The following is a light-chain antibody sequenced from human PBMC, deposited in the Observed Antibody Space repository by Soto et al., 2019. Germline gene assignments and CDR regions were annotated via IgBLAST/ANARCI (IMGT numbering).Light chain of an antibody. J-gene: IGLJ1*01. CDR1: SSNIGAGYD. CDR3: QSHDTSLSGYV. V-gene: IGLV1-40*01. CDR2: GNT. Sequence: QSVLTQPPAVSGAPGQRVTISCTGSSSNIGAGYDVHWYQQLPGTAPKLLIYGNTNRPSGVPDRFSGSKSGTSASLAITGLQAEDEADYYCQSHDTSLSGYVCGTGTKLTVL.